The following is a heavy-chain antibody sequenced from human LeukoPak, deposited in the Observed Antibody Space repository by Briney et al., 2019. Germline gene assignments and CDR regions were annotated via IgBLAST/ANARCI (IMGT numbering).Heavy chain of an antibody. V-gene: IGHV1-46*01. Sequence: EASVKVSCKAFGYTFTSNYMHWVRQAPGQGPEWMGVISPSGGSTTYAQKFQGRVTLTRDMSTSTDYLELSSLRSEDTAVYYCARDNSVRDEAWWFNPWGRGTLDTVSS. CDR2: ISPSGGST. D-gene: IGHD5-24*01. CDR1: GYTFTSNY. CDR3: ARDNSVRDEAWWFNP. J-gene: IGHJ5*02.